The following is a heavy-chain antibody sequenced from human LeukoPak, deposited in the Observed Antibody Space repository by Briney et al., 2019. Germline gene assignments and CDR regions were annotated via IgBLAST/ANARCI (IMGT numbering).Heavy chain of an antibody. Sequence: ASVKVSCRASGYTFTTYHINWVRQATGQGLEWMGWMNPNSGDRGYAQKFQGRVTITTDTSIGTAYMELSSLRSEDTAVYFCARTTTFTASGYDYWGQGTLVTVSP. J-gene: IGHJ4*02. CDR1: GYTFTTYH. D-gene: IGHD4-17*01. CDR2: MNPNSGDR. CDR3: ARTTTFTASGYDY. V-gene: IGHV1-8*03.